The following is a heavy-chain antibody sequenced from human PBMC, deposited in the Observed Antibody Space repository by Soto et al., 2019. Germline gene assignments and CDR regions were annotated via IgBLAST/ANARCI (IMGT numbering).Heavy chain of an antibody. CDR2: IYYTGTT. J-gene: IGHJ4*02. CDR1: GGSISGDY. CDR3: ARLGGYYQAFDS. V-gene: IGHV4-59*08. Sequence: QVQLQESGPGLVKPSETLSLTCTVSGGSISGDYWSWIRQSPGKGLEWIGYIYYTGTTKYNPSLKSRLXXXVXXSKNQFSLKLSSVTAADTAVYYCARLGGYYQAFDSWGQGTLVTVAS. D-gene: IGHD3-22*01.